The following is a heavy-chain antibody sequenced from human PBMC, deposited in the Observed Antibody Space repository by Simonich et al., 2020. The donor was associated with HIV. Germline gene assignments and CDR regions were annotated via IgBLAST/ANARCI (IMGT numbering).Heavy chain of an antibody. Sequence: QVQLVQSGAEVKKPGASVKVSCKASGYTFIDYYIHWVRQAPGQGLEWMGWINPESGATDFAQKFQGRVTLTRDTSITTAYMEVSRLTSDDTAVYYCAREGNQLEDAFNIWGQGTMVTVSS. CDR1: GYTFIDYY. J-gene: IGHJ3*02. CDR3: AREGNQLEDAFNI. D-gene: IGHD6-13*01. CDR2: INPESGAT. V-gene: IGHV1-2*02.